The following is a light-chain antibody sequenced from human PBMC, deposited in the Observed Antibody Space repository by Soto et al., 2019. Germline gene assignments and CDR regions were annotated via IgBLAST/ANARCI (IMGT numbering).Light chain of an antibody. Sequence: DIQMTQSPSTLSASIGDRVTITCRASESIRTWLAWYQHKPGKAPKFLIYDASSLESGVPSRFSGSGSGTEFTLTISNLQPDDFATYFCQQYNNYPSTFGQGTKVEIK. CDR1: ESIRTW. J-gene: IGKJ1*01. CDR2: DAS. V-gene: IGKV1-5*01. CDR3: QQYNNYPST.